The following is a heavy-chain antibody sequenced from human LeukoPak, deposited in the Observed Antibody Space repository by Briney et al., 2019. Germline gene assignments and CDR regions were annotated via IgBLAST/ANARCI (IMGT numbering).Heavy chain of an antibody. CDR2: IYTSGST. CDR3: ARDEAAAGRAFDY. Sequence: SETLSLTCTVSGGSISSYYWSWIRQPAGKGLEWIGRIYTSGSTNYNPSLRSRVTMSVETSKNQFSLKLSSVSAADTAVYYCARDEAAAGRAFDYWGQGTLVTVSS. D-gene: IGHD6-13*01. CDR1: GGSISSYY. V-gene: IGHV4-4*07. J-gene: IGHJ4*02.